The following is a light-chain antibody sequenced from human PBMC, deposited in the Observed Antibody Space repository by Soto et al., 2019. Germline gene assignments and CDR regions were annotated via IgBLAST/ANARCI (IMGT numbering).Light chain of an antibody. Sequence: EIVLTQSPGTLSLSPGETATLSCRASQSLTSSYLAWYQQRPGQAPSLLIYGVSSRATGIPDRFGGSGSGTDFTLTITRLEPEDFAVYYCQHYGYSLWTFGQGTKVEIK. CDR2: GVS. CDR3: QHYGYSLWT. V-gene: IGKV3-20*01. J-gene: IGKJ1*01. CDR1: QSLTSSY.